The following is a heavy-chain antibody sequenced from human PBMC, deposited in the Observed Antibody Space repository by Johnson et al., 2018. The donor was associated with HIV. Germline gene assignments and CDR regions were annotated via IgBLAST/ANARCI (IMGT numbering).Heavy chain of an antibody. J-gene: IGHJ3*02. V-gene: IGHV3-74*01. CDR3: AKDRTGFDAFDI. D-gene: IGHD1-1*01. CDR2: INSDGSSR. Sequence: MQLVESGGGLVQSGGSLRLSCAASGFTFSNHWMHWVRQAPGRGLVWVSRINSDGSSRNYADSVKGRFTISRDNSNNTLYLQMNSLRAEDTAVYYCAKDRTGFDAFDIWGQGTMVTVSS. CDR1: GFTFSNHW.